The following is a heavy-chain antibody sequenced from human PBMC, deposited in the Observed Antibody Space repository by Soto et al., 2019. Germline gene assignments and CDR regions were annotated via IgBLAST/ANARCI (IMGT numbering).Heavy chain of an antibody. Sequence: HGESRKISCKGSGYSFTSYWIGWVRQMPGKGLEWMGIIYPGDSDTRYSPSFQGQVTISADKSISTAYLQWSSLKASDTAMYYCEATSGYSSSRYYHYGMDVPGKGTTVNVS. V-gene: IGHV5-51*01. D-gene: IGHD6-13*01. CDR3: EATSGYSSSRYYHYGMDV. CDR2: IYPGDSDT. J-gene: IGHJ6*04. CDR1: GYSFTSYW.